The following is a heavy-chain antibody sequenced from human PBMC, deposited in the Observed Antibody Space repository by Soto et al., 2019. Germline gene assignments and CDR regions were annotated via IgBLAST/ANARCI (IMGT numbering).Heavy chain of an antibody. V-gene: IGHV7-4-1*01. D-gene: IGHD6-6*01. Sequence: ASVKVSCKASGYTFTSYAMNWVRQAPGQGLEWMGWINTNTGNPTYAQGFTGRFVFSLDTSVSTAYLQICSLKAEDTAVYYCARGGGYSSSSVPFYYYYGMDVWGHGTKVNVSS. CDR3: ARGGGYSSSSVPFYYYYGMDV. CDR2: INTNTGNP. J-gene: IGHJ6*02. CDR1: GYTFTSYA.